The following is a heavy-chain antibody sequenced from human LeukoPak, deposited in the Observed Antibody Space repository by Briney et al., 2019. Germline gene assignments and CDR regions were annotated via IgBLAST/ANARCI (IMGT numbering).Heavy chain of an antibody. CDR2: IYYSGST. V-gene: IGHV4-59*01. J-gene: IGHJ4*02. CDR3: AGADGYNSSSSDY. CDR1: GGSISSYY. D-gene: IGHD5-24*01. Sequence: SETLSLTCTVSGGSISSYYWSWIRQPPGKGLEWIGYIYYSGSTNYNPSLKSRVTTSVHTTKTQSSPPLSSAPAPAPALHYCAGADGYNSSSSDYSGPGTLVTASP.